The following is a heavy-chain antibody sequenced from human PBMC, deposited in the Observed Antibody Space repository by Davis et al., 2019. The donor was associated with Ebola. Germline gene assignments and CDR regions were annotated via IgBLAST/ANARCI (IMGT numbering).Heavy chain of an antibody. J-gene: IGHJ4*02. D-gene: IGHD5-18*01. Sequence: GGSLRLSCAASGFTFSSYAMSWVRQAPGKGPEWVSAITGSGGRTYYADSVKGRFTTSRDNSKNTVYLQMNSLRAEDTAVYYCARGTAMANWGQGTLVTVSS. CDR3: ARGTAMAN. CDR2: ITGSGGRT. V-gene: IGHV3-23*01. CDR1: GFTFSSYA.